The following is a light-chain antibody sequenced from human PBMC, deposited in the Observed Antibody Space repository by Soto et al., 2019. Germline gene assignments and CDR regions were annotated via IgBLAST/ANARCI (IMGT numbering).Light chain of an antibody. V-gene: IGKV1-33*01. CDR2: DAS. CDR3: QQYDNGIT. CDR1: QDLSNY. J-gene: IGKJ5*01. Sequence: SQMPQSPSSLSASVGDRVTITCQASQDLSNYLNWYQQKPGKAPKLLIYDASNLEAGVPSRFSGSGSGTDFTFTISSLPPEDIATYYCQQYDNGITFGQGTRLDI.